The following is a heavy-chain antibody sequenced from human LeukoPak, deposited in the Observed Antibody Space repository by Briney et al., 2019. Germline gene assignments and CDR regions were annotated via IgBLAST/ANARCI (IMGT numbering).Heavy chain of an antibody. V-gene: IGHV4-59*11. D-gene: IGHD3-22*01. J-gene: IGHJ5*02. Sequence: SETLSLTCTVSGGSISSHYWSWIRQPPGKGLEWVGYIYYSGSSKYNPSLKSRVTISVDTSKNQFSLKLSSVTAADTAVYYCARLYDSSGYTNWLDPWGQGTLVTVSS. CDR1: GGSISSHY. CDR3: ARLYDSSGYTNWLDP. CDR2: IYYSGSS.